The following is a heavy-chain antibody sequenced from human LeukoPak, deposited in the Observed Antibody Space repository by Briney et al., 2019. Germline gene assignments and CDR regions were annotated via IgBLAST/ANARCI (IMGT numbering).Heavy chain of an antibody. J-gene: IGHJ4*01. V-gene: IGHV5-51*01. CDR1: GYSFTSYW. Sequence: GESLKISCKGSGYSFTSYWIGWVRQMPGKGLEWMGIIYPGDSDTRYSPSFEGQVTISVDKSISNAYLQWSSLKASDTAMYYCARLSSSGWSASSDWGHGTLVTVFS. D-gene: IGHD6-19*01. CDR2: IYPGDSDT. CDR3: ARLSSSGWSASSD.